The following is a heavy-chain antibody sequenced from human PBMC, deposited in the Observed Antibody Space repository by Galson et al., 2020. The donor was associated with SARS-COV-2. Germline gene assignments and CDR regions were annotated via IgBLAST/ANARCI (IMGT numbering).Heavy chain of an antibody. CDR3: ARDVEYSANHYYYYMDV. D-gene: IGHD5-12*01. J-gene: IGHJ6*02. CDR2: ISAYNGDT. V-gene: IGHV1-18*04. CDR1: GYSFSSYG. Sequence: ASVKVSCKASGYSFSSYGISWVRQAPGQGLEWVAWISAYNGDTNYAQKLQGRVTLTTDTSTSTAYMELRSLRSDDTAVYYCARDVEYSANHYYYYMDVWGQGTTVTVSS.